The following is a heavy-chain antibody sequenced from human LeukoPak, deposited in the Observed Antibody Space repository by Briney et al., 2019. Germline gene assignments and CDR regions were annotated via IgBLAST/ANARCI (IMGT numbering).Heavy chain of an antibody. CDR2: ISYSGRT. CDR3: AMISIVVVPGYFDY. CDR1: SGSISSSSYQ. D-gene: IGHD2-2*01. J-gene: IGHJ4*02. Sequence: KPSETLSLTCTVSSGSISSSSYQWVWLRQPPGKGLVWIGTISYSGRTYYNPSLKSRVTVSVDTSKTQFSLKLSSVTAARTAVYYCAMISIVVVPGYFDYWGQGSLVTVSS. V-gene: IGHV4-39*01.